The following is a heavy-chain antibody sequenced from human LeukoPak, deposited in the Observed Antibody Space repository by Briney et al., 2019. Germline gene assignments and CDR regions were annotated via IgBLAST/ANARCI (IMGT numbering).Heavy chain of an antibody. D-gene: IGHD3-9*01. CDR1: GGSISSYY. Sequence: SETLSLTCTVSGGSISSYYWSWIRQPPGKGLEWIGYIYFSGSTNYNPSLKSRVTISVDTSKNQFSLKLSSVTAADTAVYYCGRVHDILTGLPPWGQGTLVTVSS. CDR3: GRVHDILTGLPP. CDR2: IYFSGST. V-gene: IGHV4-59*08. J-gene: IGHJ5*02.